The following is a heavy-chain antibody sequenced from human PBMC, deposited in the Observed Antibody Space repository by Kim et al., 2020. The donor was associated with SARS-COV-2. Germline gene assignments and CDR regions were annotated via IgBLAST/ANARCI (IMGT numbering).Heavy chain of an antibody. J-gene: IGHJ4*02. D-gene: IGHD1-7*01. V-gene: IGHV5-51*01. CDR3: ARRDWNSEDFDF. Sequence: RYRPSFQGQVTISADKSINTAYLQGNSLRASDTARYYCARRDWNSEDFDFWGQGTLVTVSS.